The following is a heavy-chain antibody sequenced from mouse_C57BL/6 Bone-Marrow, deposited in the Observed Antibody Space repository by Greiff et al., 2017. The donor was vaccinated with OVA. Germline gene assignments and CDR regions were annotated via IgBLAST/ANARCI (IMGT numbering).Heavy chain of an antibody. CDR1: GFTFSDYG. CDR2: ISSGSRTI. J-gene: IGHJ2*01. Sequence: EVKLMESGGGLVKPGGSLKLSCAASGFTFSDYGMHWVRQAPEKGLEWVAYISSGSRTIYYADTVKGRFTISRDNAKNTLFLQMTSLRSEDTAMYYCASPQTADYWGQGTTLTVSS. V-gene: IGHV5-17*01. CDR3: ASPQTADY. D-gene: IGHD3-2*01.